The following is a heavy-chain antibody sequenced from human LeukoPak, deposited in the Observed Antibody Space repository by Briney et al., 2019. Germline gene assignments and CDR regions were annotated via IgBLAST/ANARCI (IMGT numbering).Heavy chain of an antibody. V-gene: IGHV3-23*01. CDR3: AKLGTTNPLYFFDY. D-gene: IGHD1-26*01. CDR1: GFTFSSYC. Sequence: SGGSLRLSCAASGFTFSSYCMSWVRQAPGKGLEWVSAISTGGTSTYYADSVKGRFTISRDNSKNTLSLQMNNLRAEDTAVYYCAKLGTTNPLYFFDYWGQGTLVTVSS. CDR2: ISTGGTST. J-gene: IGHJ4*02.